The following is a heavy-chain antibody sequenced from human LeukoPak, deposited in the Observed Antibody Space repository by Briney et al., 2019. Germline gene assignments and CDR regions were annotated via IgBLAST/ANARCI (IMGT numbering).Heavy chain of an antibody. CDR3: ASWGIPSASSWSLKSKLGFDY. D-gene: IGHD6-13*01. V-gene: IGHV4-34*01. CDR2: IYHSGST. J-gene: IGHJ4*02. CDR1: GGSFSGYY. Sequence: SETLSLTCAVYGGSFSGYYWSWIRQPPGKGLEWIGSIYHSGSTYYNPSLKSRVTISVDTSKNQLSLKLSSVTAADTAVYYCASWGIPSASSWSLKSKLGFDYWGQGTLVTVSS.